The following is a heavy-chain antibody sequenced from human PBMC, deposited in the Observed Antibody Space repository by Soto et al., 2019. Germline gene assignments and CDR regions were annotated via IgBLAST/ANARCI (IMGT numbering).Heavy chain of an antibody. J-gene: IGHJ5*02. CDR3: ARVVPGAEAWFGP. D-gene: IGHD2-2*01. Sequence: PGASVKVSCKTSGYTFSNYGITWVRQAPGQPLEWLGWISLYSDGTNYAQRFRGRVSMTTDTSTTTAYMELRSLRSDDTAVYYCARVVPGAEAWFGPWGQGTLVTVSS. CDR2: ISLYSDGT. CDR1: GYTFSNYG. V-gene: IGHV1-18*01.